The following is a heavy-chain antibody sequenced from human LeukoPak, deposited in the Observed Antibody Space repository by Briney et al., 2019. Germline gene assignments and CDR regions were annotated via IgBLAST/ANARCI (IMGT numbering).Heavy chain of an antibody. J-gene: IGHJ4*02. CDR2: IRYDGNNK. D-gene: IGHD1-14*01. Sequence: GGSLRLSCAASGFTFSNYGMHWVRQPPGKGLEWVAFIRYDGNNKYYADSVKGRFTISRDNSKNTLYLQMNSLRAEDTAVYYCAKPAKTDYADYWGQGTLVTVSS. V-gene: IGHV3-30*02. CDR1: GFTFSNYG. CDR3: AKPAKTDYADY.